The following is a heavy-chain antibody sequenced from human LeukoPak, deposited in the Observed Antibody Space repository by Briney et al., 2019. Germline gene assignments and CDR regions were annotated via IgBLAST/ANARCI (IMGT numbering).Heavy chain of an antibody. V-gene: IGHV4-38-2*01. Sequence: SETLSLTCGVSGYSISSGYYWVWIRQPPGKGLEWIGRIYHSGKSYYNPSLKSRVTMSVNTSRNQFSLKLSSLTAADTAVYYCARHPSDWYDVRNNWFDPWGQGILVTVSS. CDR2: IYHSGKS. CDR3: ARHPSDWYDVRNNWFDP. J-gene: IGHJ5*02. CDR1: GYSISSGYY. D-gene: IGHD1-1*01.